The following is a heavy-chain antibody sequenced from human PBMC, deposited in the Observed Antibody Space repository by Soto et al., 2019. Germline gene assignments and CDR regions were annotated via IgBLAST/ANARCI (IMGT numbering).Heavy chain of an antibody. CDR2: INHSGST. CDR1: GGSFSGYY. D-gene: IGHD5-12*01. Sequence: SETLSLTCAVYGGSFSGYYWSWIRQPPGRGLEWIGEINHSGSTNYNPSLKSRVTISVDTSKNQFSLKLSSVTAADTAVYYCCVLDSCYDYLRGYCGQGTLVTVSS. J-gene: IGHJ4*02. V-gene: IGHV4-34*01. CDR3: CVLDSCYDYLRGY.